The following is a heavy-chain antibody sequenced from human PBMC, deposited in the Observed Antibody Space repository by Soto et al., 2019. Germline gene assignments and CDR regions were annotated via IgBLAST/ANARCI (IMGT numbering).Heavy chain of an antibody. J-gene: IGHJ5*02. Sequence: SETLSLTFTVSGGSISSSSYYWGWIRHPPGKGLEWIGSIYYSGSTYYNPSLKSRVTISVDTSKNQFSLKLSSVTAADTAVYYCARLSPPPKEDDFWSGYYTGIGWFDPWGQGTLVTVSS. CDR1: GGSISSSSYY. CDR3: ARLSPPPKEDDFWSGYYTGIGWFDP. D-gene: IGHD3-3*01. CDR2: IYYSGST. V-gene: IGHV4-39*01.